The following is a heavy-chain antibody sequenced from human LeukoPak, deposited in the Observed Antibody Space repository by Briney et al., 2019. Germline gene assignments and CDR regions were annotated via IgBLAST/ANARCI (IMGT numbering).Heavy chain of an antibody. J-gene: IGHJ4*02. V-gene: IGHV3-15*01. CDR1: GFTFSNAW. CDR2: IKSKTDGRTT. CDR3: STGRQD. Sequence: GGSLRLSCAASGFTFSNAWMSWVRQAPGKGLEWVGRIKSKTDGRTTDYAAPVKGRFTISRDDSTNTLYLQMNSLKTEDTAVYYCSTGRQDWNQGTLVTV.